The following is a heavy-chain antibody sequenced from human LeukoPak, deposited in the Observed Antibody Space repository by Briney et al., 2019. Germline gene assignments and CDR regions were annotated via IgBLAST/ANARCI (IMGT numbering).Heavy chain of an antibody. CDR1: GGSFSGYY. D-gene: IGHD2-2*02. CDR3: ASRASCYKGSCRFDP. V-gene: IGHV4-34*01. CDR2: INHSGST. J-gene: IGHJ5*02. Sequence: PSETLSLTCAVYGGSFSGYYWSWIRQPPGKGLEWIGEINHSGSTNYNPSLKSRVTISVDTSKNQFSLKLSSVTAADTAVYYCASRASCYKGSCRFDPWGQGTLVTVSS.